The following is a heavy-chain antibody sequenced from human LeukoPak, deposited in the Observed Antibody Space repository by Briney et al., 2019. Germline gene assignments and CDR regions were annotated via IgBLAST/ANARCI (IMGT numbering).Heavy chain of an antibody. V-gene: IGHV4-39*01. CDR2: IYYSGST. D-gene: IGHD2-21*02. CDR3: ARAAYCGGDCYLFDY. Sequence: PSETLSLTCTVSSDSIYSSNYYWGWIRQPPGKGLEWIGSIYYSGSTYYNSSLKSRVTISVDPSKNQFSLKLSSLTAADTAVYYCARAAYCGGDCYLFDYWGQGTLVTVFS. J-gene: IGHJ4*02. CDR1: SDSIYSSNYY.